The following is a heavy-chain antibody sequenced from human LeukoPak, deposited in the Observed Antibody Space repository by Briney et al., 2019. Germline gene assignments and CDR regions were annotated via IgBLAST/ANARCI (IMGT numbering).Heavy chain of an antibody. CDR2: ISYDGSNK. V-gene: IGHV3-30*18. CDR3: AKD. CDR1: GFTFSSYV. Sequence: QPGGSLRLSCAASGFTFSSYVIHWVRQAPGKGLEWVTLISYDGSNKYYADSVKGRFTISRDNSKNTLYLQMNSLRAEDTAVYYCAKDWGQGTLVTVSS. J-gene: IGHJ4*02.